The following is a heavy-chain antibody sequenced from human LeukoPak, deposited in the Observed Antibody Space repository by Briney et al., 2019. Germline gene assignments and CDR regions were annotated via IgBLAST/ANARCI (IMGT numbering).Heavy chain of an antibody. CDR3: ARTLYGVTFDI. J-gene: IGHJ3*02. Sequence: PGGSLRLSCAASGFTVSSNYMSWVRQAPGKGLEWVSVIYSGGSTYYADSVKGRFTISRDNSKNTLYLQMNSLRAEDTAVYYCARTLYGVTFDIWGQGTMVTVSS. D-gene: IGHD4-17*01. V-gene: IGHV3-66*01. CDR2: IYSGGST. CDR1: GFTVSSNY.